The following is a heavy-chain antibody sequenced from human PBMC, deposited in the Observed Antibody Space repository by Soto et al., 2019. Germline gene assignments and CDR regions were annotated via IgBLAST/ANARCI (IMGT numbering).Heavy chain of an antibody. J-gene: IGHJ4*02. V-gene: IGHV4-34*01. Sequence: SETLSLTCAVYGGSFSSYYWSWIRQPPGKGLEWIGEINHSGSTDYNPSLKSRVTISVDASKNQFSLRLSSLTAADTAVYYCARSMHYSDGSNYSPFDYWGQGTLVTVSS. D-gene: IGHD3-22*01. CDR3: ARSMHYSDGSNYSPFDY. CDR1: GGSFSSYY. CDR2: INHSGST.